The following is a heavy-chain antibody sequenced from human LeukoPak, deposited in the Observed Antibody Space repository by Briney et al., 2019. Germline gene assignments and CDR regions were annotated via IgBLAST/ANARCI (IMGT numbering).Heavy chain of an antibody. CDR1: GGSFSGYY. Sequence: SETLSLTCAVYGGSFSGYYWSWIRQSPGKGLEWIGYISYTGNTNYNPSLKSRVTISVDKSKNQFSLKLSSVTAADTAVYYCARDREDGGWYDYWGQGTLVTVSS. J-gene: IGHJ4*02. D-gene: IGHD6-19*01. CDR2: ISYTGNT. V-gene: IGHV4-59*12. CDR3: ARDREDGGWYDY.